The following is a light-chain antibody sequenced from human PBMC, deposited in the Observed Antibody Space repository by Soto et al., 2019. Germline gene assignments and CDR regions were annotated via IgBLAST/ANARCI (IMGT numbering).Light chain of an antibody. CDR1: QGVRSD. CDR3: QQYSKWPLT. Sequence: EIAMTQSPDTLSVSPVDLAKLYCISSQGVRSDLAWYQQKAGQSPRLLIYGASTRAAETPARFSGSGSETEFTLTISSLQSEDFAVYYCQQYSKWPLTFGGGTQGGYQ. J-gene: IGKJ4*01. V-gene: IGKV3-15*01. CDR2: GAS.